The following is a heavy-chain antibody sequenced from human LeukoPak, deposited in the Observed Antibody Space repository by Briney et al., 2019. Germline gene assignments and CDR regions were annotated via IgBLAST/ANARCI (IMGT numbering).Heavy chain of an antibody. V-gene: IGHV3-9*01. CDR1: GFTFDDYA. CDR2: ISWNSGSI. D-gene: IGHD3-22*01. J-gene: IGHJ4*02. Sequence: PGGSLRLSCAASGFTFDDYAMYWVRQAPGKGLEWVSGISWNSGSIGYADSVKGRFTISRDNAKNSLYLQMNSLRAEDTALYYCAKDIAHYYYDSSGYDYWGQGTLVTVSS. CDR3: AKDIAHYYYDSSGYDY.